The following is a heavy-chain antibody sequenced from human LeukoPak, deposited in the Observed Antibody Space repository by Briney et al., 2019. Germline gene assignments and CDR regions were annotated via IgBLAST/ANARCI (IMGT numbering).Heavy chain of an antibody. V-gene: IGHV1-18*01. J-gene: IGHJ4*02. CDR2: IGAYNGNT. D-gene: IGHD3-22*01. CDR1: GYTFTSYG. CDR3: ARDLYESGSSGHDY. Sequence: GASVKVPCKASGYTFTSYGISWVRQAPGQGLEWMGWIGAYNGNTNYAQKLQGRVTMTTDTSTSTAYMELRSLRSDDTAVYYCARDLYESGSSGHDYWGQGTLVTVSS.